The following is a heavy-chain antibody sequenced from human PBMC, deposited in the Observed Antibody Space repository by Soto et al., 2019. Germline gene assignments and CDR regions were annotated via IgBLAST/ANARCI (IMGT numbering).Heavy chain of an antibody. CDR2: IFSNDEK. Sequence: QVTLKESGPVLVKPTETLTLTCTVSGFSLSNARMGVSWIRQPPGKALEWLAHIFSNDEKSYSTSLKSRLTISKDTSKSQVVLTMTNMDPGDTATYYCARLGIRGSYFNWFDPWGQGTLVTVSS. CDR1: GFSLSNARMG. V-gene: IGHV2-26*01. CDR3: ARLGIRGSYFNWFDP. J-gene: IGHJ5*02. D-gene: IGHD3-16*01.